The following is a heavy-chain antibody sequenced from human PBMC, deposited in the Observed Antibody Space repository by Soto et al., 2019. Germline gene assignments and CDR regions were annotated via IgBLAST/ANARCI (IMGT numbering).Heavy chain of an antibody. V-gene: IGHV1-69*13. Sequence: ASLKVSCKASGGTFSSYAISWVRQAPGQGLEWMGGIIPIFGTANYAQKFQGRVTITADESTSTAYMELSSLRSEDTAVYYCAGGYSYGYLYYYYGMDVWGQGTTVTVSS. CDR1: GGTFSSYA. D-gene: IGHD5-18*01. CDR2: IIPIFGTA. J-gene: IGHJ6*02. CDR3: AGGYSYGYLYYYYGMDV.